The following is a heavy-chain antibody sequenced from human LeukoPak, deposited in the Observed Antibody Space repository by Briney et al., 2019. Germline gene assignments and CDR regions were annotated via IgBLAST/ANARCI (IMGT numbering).Heavy chain of an antibody. V-gene: IGHV4-38-2*02. CDR3: ARDPEVYSSSWPY. CDR2: IYYRGST. J-gene: IGHJ4*02. CDR1: GYSISSGYY. Sequence: SEALSLTCTVSGYSISSGYYWGWIRQPPGKGLEWIGSIYYRGSTYYNQSLKSGVTLSGETSKTQFSLKLSSVTAADTAVYYCARDPEVYSSSWPYWGQGTLVTVSS. D-gene: IGHD6-13*01.